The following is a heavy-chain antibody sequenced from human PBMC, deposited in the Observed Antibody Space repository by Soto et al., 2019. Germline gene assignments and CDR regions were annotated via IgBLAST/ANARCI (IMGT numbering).Heavy chain of an antibody. Sequence: ASVKVSCKASGCTFTSYDRYWVGQATGEGSEWMSGMNPSTDNSGYSHTFQGRVTITTATSISTAHLELSSLSSAATAVYYYATRADAVGWYGFGADNYYFDFWGQGTLVTVSS. CDR3: ATRADAVGWYGFGADNYYFDF. CDR1: GCTFTSYD. D-gene: IGHD6-19*01. J-gene: IGHJ4*02. V-gene: IGHV1-8*01. CDR2: MNPSTDNS.